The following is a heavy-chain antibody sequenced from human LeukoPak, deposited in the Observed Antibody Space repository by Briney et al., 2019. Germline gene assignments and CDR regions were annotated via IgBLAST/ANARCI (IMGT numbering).Heavy chain of an antibody. Sequence: SETLSLTCAVSGYSISSGYYWGWIRQTPGKGLEWIGSIHHSGNTYYNPSLKSRVTILMDTSKNHFSLKLNSVTAADTAVYYCAGKYYYHSSGYFYVDYWGQGTLVTVSS. CDR1: GYSISSGYY. J-gene: IGHJ4*02. D-gene: IGHD3-22*01. CDR3: AGKYYYHSSGYFYVDY. V-gene: IGHV4-38-2*01. CDR2: IHHSGNT.